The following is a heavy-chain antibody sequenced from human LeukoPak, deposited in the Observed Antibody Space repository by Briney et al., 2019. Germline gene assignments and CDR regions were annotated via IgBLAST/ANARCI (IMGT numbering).Heavy chain of an antibody. J-gene: IGHJ4*02. V-gene: IGHV3-66*01. CDR3: ARIPWGNYYFDY. CDR2: IHSGGST. Sequence: GGSLRLSCAASGFTVSSNYMTWVRQAPGKGLEWVSVIHSGGSTDYADSVEGRFTISRDNSKNMPYLQMNSLRAEDTAVYFCARIPWGNYYFDYWGQGTLVTVSS. D-gene: IGHD3-16*01. CDR1: GFTVSSNY.